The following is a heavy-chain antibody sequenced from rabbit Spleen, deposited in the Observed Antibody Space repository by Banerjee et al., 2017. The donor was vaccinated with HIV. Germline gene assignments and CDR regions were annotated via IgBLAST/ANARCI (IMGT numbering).Heavy chain of an antibody. D-gene: IGHD7-1*01. V-gene: IGHV1S40*01. CDR1: GFSFSTSAY. J-gene: IGHJ6*01. CDR3: ARDTGTSFSSYGMDL. Sequence: QSLEESGGDLVKPGASLTLTCTASGFSFSTSAYMCWVRQAPGKGLEWISCIAGGSSGFTYFASWAKGRFTCSKTSSTTVTLQMTSLTVADTATYFCARDTGTSFSSYGMDLWGQGTLVTVS. CDR2: IAGGSSGFT.